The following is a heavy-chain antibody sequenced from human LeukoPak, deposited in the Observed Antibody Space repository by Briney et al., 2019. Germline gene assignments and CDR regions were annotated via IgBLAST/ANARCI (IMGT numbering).Heavy chain of an antibody. D-gene: IGHD3-16*02. V-gene: IGHV1-69*06. Sequence: SVKVSCKASGGTFSSYAISWVRQAPGQGLEWMGGIIPIFGTANYAQKFQGRVTITADKSTSTAYMELSSLRSEDTAVYYCARSQLRLGELSSDFDYWGQGTLVTVSS. CDR1: GGTFSSYA. J-gene: IGHJ4*02. CDR2: IIPIFGTA. CDR3: ARSQLRLGELSSDFDY.